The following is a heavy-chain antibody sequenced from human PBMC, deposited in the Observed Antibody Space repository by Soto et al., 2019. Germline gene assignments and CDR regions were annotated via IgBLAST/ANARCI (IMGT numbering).Heavy chain of an antibody. D-gene: IGHD3-22*01. CDR1: GGTFSSYA. CDR3: ARGGDYYDSSGYYHSLDWYPFDP. J-gene: IGHJ5*02. V-gene: IGHV1-69*06. Sequence: SVKVSCKASGGTFSSYAISWVRQAPGQGLEWMGGIIPIFGTANYAQKFQGRVTITADKSTSTAYMELSSLRSEDTAVYYCARGGDYYDSSGYYHSLDWYPFDPWGQGTLVTVSS. CDR2: IIPIFGTA.